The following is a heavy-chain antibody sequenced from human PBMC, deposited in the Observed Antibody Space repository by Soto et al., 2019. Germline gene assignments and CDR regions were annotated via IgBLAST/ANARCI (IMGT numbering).Heavy chain of an antibody. CDR2: ISGSGGST. CDR1: GFTFSSYA. J-gene: IGHJ6*02. D-gene: IGHD1-20*01. Sequence: LRLSCAASGFTFSSYAMSWVRQAPGKGLEWVSAISGSGGSTYYADSVKGRFTISRDNSKNTLYLQMNSLRAEDTAVYYCAKTRDNNINYYYALDVWGPGTTVTVSS. V-gene: IGHV3-23*01. CDR3: AKTRDNNINYYYALDV.